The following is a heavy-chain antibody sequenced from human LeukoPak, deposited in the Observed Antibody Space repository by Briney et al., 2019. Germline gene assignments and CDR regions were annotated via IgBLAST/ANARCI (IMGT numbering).Heavy chain of an antibody. CDR1: GSSISSYY. CDR3: ASLSGWYDPFDN. D-gene: IGHD6-19*01. CDR2: IYYSGST. V-gene: IGHV4-39*07. J-gene: IGHJ4*02. Sequence: SETLSLTCTVSGSSISSYYWSWIRQPPGKGLEWIGSIYYSGSTYYNPSLKSRVTISIDTSKNQFSLKLSSVTAADTAVYYCASLSGWYDPFDNWGQGTLVTVSS.